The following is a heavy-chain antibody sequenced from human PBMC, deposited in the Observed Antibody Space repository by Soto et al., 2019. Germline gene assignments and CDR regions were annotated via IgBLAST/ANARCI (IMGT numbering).Heavy chain of an antibody. CDR2: IWYDGNDK. V-gene: IGHV3-33*01. D-gene: IGHD6-6*01. CDR1: GFTFSSYG. J-gene: IGHJ4*01. CDR3: ARDRHSSSSGYFEY. Sequence: QVQLVESGGGVVQPGRSLRLSCAASGFTFSSYGMHWVRQAPGKGLEWVAVIWYDGNDKYYADFVKGRFTISRDNAKNTVSLQMNSMRAEATAVYYCARDRHSSSSGYFEYWGPGTLVAVSS.